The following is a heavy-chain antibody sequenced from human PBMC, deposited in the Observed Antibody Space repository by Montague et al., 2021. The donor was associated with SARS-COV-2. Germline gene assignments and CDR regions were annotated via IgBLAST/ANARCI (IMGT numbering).Heavy chain of an antibody. CDR3: ARWTLRNAFDI. V-gene: IGHV3-11*01. CDR2: ISSSGDTI. D-gene: IGHD4-17*01. CDR1: GFIFSETY. Sequence: SLRLSCAASGFIFSETYMSWVRQALGKGLEWLSYISSSGDTIYYADSVKGRFTVSRDNARKSLDLQMNSLRVEDTAVYYCARWTLRNAFDIWGQGAMVTVSS. J-gene: IGHJ3*02.